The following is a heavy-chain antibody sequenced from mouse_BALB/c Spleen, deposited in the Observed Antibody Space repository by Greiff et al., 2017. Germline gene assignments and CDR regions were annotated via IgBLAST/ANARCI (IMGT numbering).Heavy chain of an antibody. D-gene: IGHD3-2*02. CDR1: GFTFSSFG. CDR3: ARSEGYY. J-gene: IGHJ2*01. Sequence: EVKLVESGGGLVQPGGSRKLSCAASGFTFSSFGMHWVRQAPEKGLEWVAYISSGSSTIYYADTVKGRFTISRDNPKNTLFLQMTSLRSEDTAMYYCARSEGYYWGQGTTLTVSS. CDR2: ISSGSSTI. V-gene: IGHV5-17*02.